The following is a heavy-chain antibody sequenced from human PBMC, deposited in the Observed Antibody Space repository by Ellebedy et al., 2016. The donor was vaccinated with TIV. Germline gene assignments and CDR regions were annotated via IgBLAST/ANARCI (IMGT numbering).Heavy chain of an antibody. CDR3: ARPRASVSWGRYDF. Sequence: GGSLRLSCAASGFTFSSYWMSWVRQAPGKGLEWVANIKQDGNEKYYVDSVKGRFTISRDNAKNSLYLQMNSLRAEDTAIYYCARPRASVSWGRYDFWGQGTLVTVSS. CDR1: GFTFSSYW. V-gene: IGHV3-7*01. J-gene: IGHJ4*02. CDR2: IKQDGNEK. D-gene: IGHD3-16*01.